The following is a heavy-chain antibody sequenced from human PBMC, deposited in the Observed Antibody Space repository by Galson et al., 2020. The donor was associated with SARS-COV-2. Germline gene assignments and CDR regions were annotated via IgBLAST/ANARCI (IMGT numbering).Heavy chain of an antibody. CDR3: AKTSYSVSWDTGPVEN. Sequence: SETLSLTCTVSGGSISSSSYYWGWIRQPPGKGLEWIGNMHYSGNTYYNSSLKSRVTISVDASKNQFSLKLNSVTAADTAVYFCAKTSYSVSWDTGPVENWGQGTLVTVTS. V-gene: IGHV4-39*01. D-gene: IGHD3-10*02. J-gene: IGHJ4*02. CDR1: GGSISSSSYY. CDR2: MHYSGNT.